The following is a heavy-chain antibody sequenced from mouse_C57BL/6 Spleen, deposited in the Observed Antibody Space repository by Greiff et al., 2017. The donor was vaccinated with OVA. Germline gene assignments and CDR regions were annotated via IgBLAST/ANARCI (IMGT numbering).Heavy chain of an antibody. V-gene: IGHV1-7*01. D-gene: IGHD6-1*01. CDR1: GYTFTSYW. CDR3: ARPLQDYAMDD. CDR2: INPSSGYT. Sequence: VQLQESGAELAKPGASVKLSCKASGYTFTSYWMHWVKQRPGKGLEWIGYINPSSGYTKYNQKVKDKATLTADKSTSTAYMQLSSLTYEDSAVYYCARPLQDYAMDDWGQGTSVTVSS. J-gene: IGHJ4*01.